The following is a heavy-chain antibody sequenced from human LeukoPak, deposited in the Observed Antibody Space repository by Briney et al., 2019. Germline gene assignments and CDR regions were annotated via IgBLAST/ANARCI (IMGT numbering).Heavy chain of an antibody. CDR2: IIPIFGIA. CDR1: GGTFSSYA. V-gene: IGHV1-69*04. Sequence: SVKVSCKASGGTFSSYAISWVRQAPGQGLEWMGRIIPIFGIANYAQKFQGRVTITADKSTSTACMELSSLRSEDTAVYYCASYDSSGYPPGRGMDVWGQGTTVTVSS. CDR3: ASYDSSGYPPGRGMDV. D-gene: IGHD3-22*01. J-gene: IGHJ6*02.